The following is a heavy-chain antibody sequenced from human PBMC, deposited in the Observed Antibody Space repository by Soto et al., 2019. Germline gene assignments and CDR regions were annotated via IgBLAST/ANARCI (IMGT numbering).Heavy chain of an antibody. CDR3: ARDVVVVVAATWACGMDV. CDR1: GGTFSSYA. V-gene: IGHV1-69*12. J-gene: IGHJ6*02. CDR2: IIPIFGTA. Sequence: QVQLVQSGAEVKKPGSSVKVSCKASGGTFSSYAISWVRQAPGQGLEWMGGIIPIFGTANYAQKFQGRVTITADESTSTAYMELSSLRSEDTAVYYCARDVVVVVAATWACGMDVWGQGTTVTVSS. D-gene: IGHD2-15*01.